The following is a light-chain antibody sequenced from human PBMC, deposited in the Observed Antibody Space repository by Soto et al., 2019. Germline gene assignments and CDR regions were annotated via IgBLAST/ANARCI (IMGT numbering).Light chain of an antibody. CDR3: NSYTSSSTLV. V-gene: IGLV2-14*01. CDR1: SRDVGGYNY. J-gene: IGLJ1*01. CDR2: EVS. Sequence: QSVLTQPASVSGSPGQSITISCTGTSRDVGGYNYVSWYQQHPGKAPKLMICEVSNRPSGVSNRFSGSKSGNTASLTISGLQAEDEADYYCNSYTSSSTLVFGTGTKLTVL.